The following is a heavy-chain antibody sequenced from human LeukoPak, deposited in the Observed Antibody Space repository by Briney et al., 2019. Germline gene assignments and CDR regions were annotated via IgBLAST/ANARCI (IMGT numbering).Heavy chain of an antibody. CDR1: GASFSTYY. Sequence: TSETLSLTCSISGASFSTYYWSWIRQPPGKGLEWIGYVYYSGSTTYNPSLESRVTISVGTSKNQFSLNLTSVTAADTAVYYCARFYSDYYYLQICGNRATVTVSS. J-gene: IGHJ6*03. V-gene: IGHV4-59*08. CDR2: VYYSGST. CDR3: ARFYSDYYYLQI. D-gene: IGHD4-11*01.